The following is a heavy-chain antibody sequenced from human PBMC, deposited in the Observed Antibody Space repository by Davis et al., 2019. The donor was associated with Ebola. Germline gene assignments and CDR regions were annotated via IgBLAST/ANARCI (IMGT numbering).Heavy chain of an antibody. CDR1: GFTFSSYA. D-gene: IGHD3-22*01. CDR2: ISGSGGST. J-gene: IGHJ4*02. CDR3: ARDPDKGQYYFDY. V-gene: IGHV3-23*01. Sequence: PGGSLRLSCAASGFTFSSYAMSWVRQAPGKGLEWVSAISGSGGSTYYADSVKGRFTISRDNSKNTLYLQMNSLRVEDTAVYYCARDPDKGQYYFDYWGQGTLVTVSS.